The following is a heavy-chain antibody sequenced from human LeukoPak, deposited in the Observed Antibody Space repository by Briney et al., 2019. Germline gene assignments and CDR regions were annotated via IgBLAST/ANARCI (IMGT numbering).Heavy chain of an antibody. Sequence: WASVKVSCKASGYTFTDYYIHWVRQAPGQGLEWMGWINPNSGGTNYAQKFQGRVTMTRDTSISTAYMELSRLRSDDTAVYYCARSGYNWPPRRFDPWGQGTLVTVSS. V-gene: IGHV1-2*02. CDR3: ARSGYNWPPRRFDP. D-gene: IGHD1-1*01. J-gene: IGHJ5*02. CDR2: INPNSGGT. CDR1: GYTFTDYY.